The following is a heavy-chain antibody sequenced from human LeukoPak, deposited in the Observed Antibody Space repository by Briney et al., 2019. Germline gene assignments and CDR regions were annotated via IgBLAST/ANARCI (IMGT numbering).Heavy chain of an antibody. CDR2: IYPGDSDT. Sequence: GEPLKISCKDSGYSFTNPWISWVSQMPGKGLEWMGIIYPGDSDTIYSPSFQGQLTISADKSISTAYPQCTSLKASDTAIYYCARRSYGYDYWGQGTLVTVSS. CDR3: ARRSYGYDY. J-gene: IGHJ4*02. D-gene: IGHD5-18*01. CDR1: GYSFTNPW. V-gene: IGHV5-51*01.